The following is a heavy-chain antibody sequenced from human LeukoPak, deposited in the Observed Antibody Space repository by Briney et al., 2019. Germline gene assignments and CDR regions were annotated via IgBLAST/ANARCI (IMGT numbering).Heavy chain of an antibody. V-gene: IGHV3-53*01. D-gene: IGHD5-18*01. J-gene: IGHJ5*02. CDR3: ARADGYSSWFVH. CDR1: GFTVRSNY. Sequence: GGSLRLSCAASGFTVRSNYMTWVPQAPGKGLEWVSVMYSGDSTYYDDSVKGRFTISRDNSKNTLDLQMNSLRDEDTGVYYCARADGYSSWFVHWGQGTLVTVSS. CDR2: MYSGDST.